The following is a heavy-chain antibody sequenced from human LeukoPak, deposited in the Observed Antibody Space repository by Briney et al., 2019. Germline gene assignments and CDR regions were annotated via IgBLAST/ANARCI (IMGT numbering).Heavy chain of an antibody. CDR3: ARDDGSSWYNFDN. V-gene: IGHV3-48*01. CDR1: GVTFSGYN. D-gene: IGHD6-13*01. Sequence: SGETLTLTCAASGVTFSGYNWNWVRQAPGKGLEWVAYISNSSSTIYYPDSVKGPVTISRDNAKNSLYLQMDSLRAEDTAVYYCARDDGSSWYNFDNWGQGTLVTVSS. CDR2: ISNSSSTI. J-gene: IGHJ4*02.